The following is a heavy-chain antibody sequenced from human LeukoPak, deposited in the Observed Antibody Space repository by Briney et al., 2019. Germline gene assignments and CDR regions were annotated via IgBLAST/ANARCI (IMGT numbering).Heavy chain of an antibody. V-gene: IGHV4-39*01. D-gene: IGHD4-23*01. Sequence: SETLSLTCTVSGGSISSSSYYWGWIRQPPGKGLEWIGSIYYSGSTYYNPSLKSRVTISVDTSKNQFSLKLSSVTAADTAVYYCARLRPRHRGYGGNSEGLDYWGQGTLVTVSS. CDR1: GGSISSSSYY. CDR2: IYYSGST. CDR3: ARLRPRHRGYGGNSEGLDY. J-gene: IGHJ4*02.